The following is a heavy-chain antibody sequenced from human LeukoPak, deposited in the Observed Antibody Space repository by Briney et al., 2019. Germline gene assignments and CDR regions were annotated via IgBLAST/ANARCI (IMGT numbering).Heavy chain of an antibody. Sequence: PGGSLRLSCAASGFTFSSYAMSWVRQPPGKGLEWVSSIGGSGDITYYADSVKGRFTISRDNSKNTLYLQMNSLRAEDTAMYYCVKGPAPGTFSFFDCWGQGTLVIVSS. D-gene: IGHD6-13*01. CDR2: IGGSGDIT. V-gene: IGHV3-23*01. CDR1: GFTFSSYA. J-gene: IGHJ4*02. CDR3: VKGPAPGTFSFFDC.